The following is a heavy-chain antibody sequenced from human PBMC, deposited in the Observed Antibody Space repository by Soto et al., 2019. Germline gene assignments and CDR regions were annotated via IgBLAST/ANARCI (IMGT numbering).Heavy chain of an antibody. CDR1: GFTFSSYG. V-gene: IGHV3-33*01. J-gene: IGHJ4*02. CDR3: ARDYVGAIPY. D-gene: IGHD1-26*01. Sequence: QVQLVESGGGVVQPGRSLRLSCAASGFTFSSYGMHWVRQAPGKGLEWVAVIWYDGSNKYYADSVKGRFTISRDNSKNTLYLQMNSLKAEDTAVYYCARDYVGAIPYWGQGTLVTVSS. CDR2: IWYDGSNK.